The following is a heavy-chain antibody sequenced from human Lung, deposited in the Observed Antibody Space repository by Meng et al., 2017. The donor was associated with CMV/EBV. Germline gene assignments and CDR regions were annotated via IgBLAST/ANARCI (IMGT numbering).Heavy chain of an antibody. V-gene: IGHV3-30*02. CDR2: NRHDGTNK. D-gene: IGHD3-3*01. Sequence: GESLKISCSASGFIFSSYSMNWVRQAPGKGLEWVTFNRHDGTNKYYAESVKGQFTISRDNSKSTLYLHMNRLRPEDTAVYYCAKGERQFCSSFNCHYQYYGMDVWGQGTTVTVSS. CDR1: GFIFSSYS. J-gene: IGHJ6*02. CDR3: AKGERQFCSSFNCHYQYYGMDV.